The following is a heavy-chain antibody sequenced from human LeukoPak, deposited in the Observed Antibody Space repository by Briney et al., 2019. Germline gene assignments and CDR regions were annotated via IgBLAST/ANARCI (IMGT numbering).Heavy chain of an antibody. CDR2: IYYSGSI. V-gene: IGHV4-59*08. CDR3: ARSPENWFDP. Sequence: SETLSLTCTVSGGSISSYYWSWIRQPPGKGLEWIGYIYYSGSINYNPSLKSRVTISVDTSKNQFSLKLSSVTAADTSVYYCARSPENWFDPWGQGTLVTVSS. CDR1: GGSISSYY. J-gene: IGHJ5*02.